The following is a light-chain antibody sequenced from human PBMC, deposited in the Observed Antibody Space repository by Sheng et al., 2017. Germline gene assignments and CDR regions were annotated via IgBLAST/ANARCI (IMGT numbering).Light chain of an antibody. CDR2: GAS. Sequence: EIVLTQSPDTLSLSPGERATLSCRASRSVIRYLAWYQQKPGQAPRLLIYGASSRATGIPDRFSGSGSGTDFSLTISRLEPEDFAVYYCQQYGSAFGGGTKVEIK. CDR3: QQYGSA. CDR1: RSVIRY. J-gene: IGKJ4*01. V-gene: IGKV3-20*01.